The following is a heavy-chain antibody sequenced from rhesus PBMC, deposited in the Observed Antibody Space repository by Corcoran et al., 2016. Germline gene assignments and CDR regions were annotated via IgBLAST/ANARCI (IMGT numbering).Heavy chain of an antibody. Sequence: QVQLQQWGEGLVKPSETLSLTCAVYGCSISGYYYWSWIRQPPGKGLECIGYISYSRSTSYNPSLKSRFTISRDTSKNQFYLKLSSVTAADTAVYYCARYSSGWFYDYWGQGVLVTVSS. CDR2: ISYSRST. CDR3: ARYSSGWFYDY. J-gene: IGHJ4*01. CDR1: GCSISGYYY. V-gene: IGHV4-122*02. D-gene: IGHD6-31*01.